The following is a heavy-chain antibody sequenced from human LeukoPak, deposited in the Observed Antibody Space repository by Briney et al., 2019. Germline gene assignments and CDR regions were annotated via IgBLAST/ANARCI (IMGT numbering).Heavy chain of an antibody. CDR3: ARDESIAEAGFDY. J-gene: IGHJ4*02. V-gene: IGHV1-69*01. D-gene: IGHD6-13*01. CDR1: GGTFSSYA. CDR2: IIPIFGTA. Sequence: SVKVSCKASGGTFSSYAISWVRQAPGQGLEWMGGIIPIFGTANYAQKFQGRVTITADESTSTAYMELSSLRSEDTAVYYCARDESIAEAGFDYWGQGTLVTVSS.